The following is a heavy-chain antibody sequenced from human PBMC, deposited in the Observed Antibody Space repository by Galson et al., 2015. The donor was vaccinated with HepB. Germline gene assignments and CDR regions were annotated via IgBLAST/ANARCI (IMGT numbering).Heavy chain of an antibody. CDR3: AKDITRHFDY. CDR1: GFSFDDNA. J-gene: IGHJ4*02. D-gene: IGHD4-11*01. V-gene: IGHV3-9*01. Sequence: SLRLSCAASGFSFDDNAMHWVRQAPGKGLEWVSYISWNSRNIAYADSVKGRFTISRDNAKNSLYLQMNSLRDEDTALYYCAKDITRHFDYWGQGTLVTVSS. CDR2: ISWNSRNI.